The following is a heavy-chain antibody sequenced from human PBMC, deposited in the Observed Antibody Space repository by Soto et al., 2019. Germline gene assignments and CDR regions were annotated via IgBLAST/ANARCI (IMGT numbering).Heavy chain of an antibody. CDR2: ISGSGGST. V-gene: IGHV3-23*01. CDR3: AKSPGLRYFENPFDY. CDR1: GFTFSSYA. D-gene: IGHD3-9*01. J-gene: IGHJ4*02. Sequence: HPGGSLRLSCAASGFTFSSYAMSWVRQAPGKGLEWVSAISGSGGSTYYADSVKGRFTISRDNSKNTLYLQMNSLRAEDTAVYYCAKSPGLRYFENPFDYWGQGTLVTVSS.